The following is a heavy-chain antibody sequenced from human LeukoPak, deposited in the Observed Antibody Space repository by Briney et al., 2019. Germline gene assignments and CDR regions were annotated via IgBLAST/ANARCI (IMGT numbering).Heavy chain of an antibody. CDR3: ARDLMDV. J-gene: IGHJ6*02. Sequence: GGSLRLSCAASGFTFSSYAMHWVRQAPGKGLEWVAVISYDGSNKYYADSVKGRFTISRDNSKNTLYLQMNSLRVEDTAVYYCARDLMDVWGQGTTVTVSS. CDR1: GFTFSSYA. CDR2: ISYDGSNK. V-gene: IGHV3-30-3*01.